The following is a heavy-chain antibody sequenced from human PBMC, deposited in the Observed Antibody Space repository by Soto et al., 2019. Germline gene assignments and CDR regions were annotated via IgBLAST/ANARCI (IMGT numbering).Heavy chain of an antibody. D-gene: IGHD3-10*01. V-gene: IGHV3-49*03. J-gene: IGHJ4*02. CDR1: GFTFGDYA. CDR2: IRSKAYGGTT. CDR3: TRAAQLHTGSITMVRGVIPFY. Sequence: GGSLRLSCTASGFTFGDYAMSWFRQAPGKGLEWVGFIRSKAYGGTTEYAASVKGRFTISRDDSKSIAYLQMNSLKTEDTAVYYCTRAAQLHTGSITMVRGVIPFYWGQGTLVTVSS.